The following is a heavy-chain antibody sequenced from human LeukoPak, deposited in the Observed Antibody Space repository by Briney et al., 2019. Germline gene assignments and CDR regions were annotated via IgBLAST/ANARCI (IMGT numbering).Heavy chain of an antibody. CDR1: GLTFSSSW. D-gene: IGHD1-26*01. V-gene: IGHV3-7*01. CDR2: INPEGSEK. J-gene: IGHJ3*02. CDR3: ARGRYSGSYGGAFDI. Sequence: PGGSLRLSCAVSGLTFSSSWMDWVRQAPGKGLEWVASINPEGSEKYSADSVKGRFTISRDNAKNSLYLQMNSLRAEDTAVYYCARGRYSGSYGGAFDIWGQGTMVTVSS.